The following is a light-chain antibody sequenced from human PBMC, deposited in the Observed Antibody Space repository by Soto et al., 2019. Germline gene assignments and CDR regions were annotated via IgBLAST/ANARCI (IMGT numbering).Light chain of an antibody. V-gene: IGKV3-15*01. J-gene: IGKJ2*01. CDR3: QQYYNGPYT. Sequence: EIVMTQSPATLSVSPGEGATLSCRASQSVNSNLAWYQQQPGQAPRLLIYGTSTRATGIPARLSGSGSGTEFTLTISSLQSEDFAVYYCQQYYNGPYTFGQGTKLEIK. CDR1: QSVNSN. CDR2: GTS.